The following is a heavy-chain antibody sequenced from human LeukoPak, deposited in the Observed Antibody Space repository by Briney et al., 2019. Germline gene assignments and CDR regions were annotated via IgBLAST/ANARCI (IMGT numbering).Heavy chain of an antibody. CDR3: AAYVYLPGIHYNGIDY. J-gene: IGHJ4*02. Sequence: TSETLSLTCTVSGGSISSANYYWGWIRRPPGKGLEWIGSVYNSGSTYYNPSLKSRVTISLDTANNQFSLKLSSVTAADTAVYYCAAYVYLPGIHYNGIDYWGQGTLVTVSS. V-gene: IGHV4-39*01. D-gene: IGHD1-14*01. CDR1: GGSISSANYY. CDR2: VYNSGST.